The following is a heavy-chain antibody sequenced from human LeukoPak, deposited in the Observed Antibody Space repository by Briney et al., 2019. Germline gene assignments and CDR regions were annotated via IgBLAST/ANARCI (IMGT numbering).Heavy chain of an antibody. Sequence: SETLSLTCAVYGGSFSGYYWSWICQPPGKGLEWIGEINHSGSTNYNPSLKSRVTISVDTSKNQFSLKLSSVTAADTAVYYCARGVLYYYYGMDVWGQGTTVTVSS. V-gene: IGHV4-34*01. J-gene: IGHJ6*02. CDR2: INHSGST. CDR3: ARGVLYYYYGMDV. CDR1: GGSFSGYY.